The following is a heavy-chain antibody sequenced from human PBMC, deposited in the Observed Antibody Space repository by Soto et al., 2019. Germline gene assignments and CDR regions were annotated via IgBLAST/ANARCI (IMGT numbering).Heavy chain of an antibody. J-gene: IGHJ4*02. CDR1: GYTFTSYY. CDR2: INPSGGST. Sequence: ASVKVSCKASGYTFTSYYMHWVRQAPGQGLEWMGIINPSGGSTSYAQKFQGRVTMTRDTSTSTVYMELSSLRSEDTAVYYCASTIEGITMVRGAPGYWGQGTLVTVS. CDR3: ASTIEGITMVRGAPGY. D-gene: IGHD3-10*01. V-gene: IGHV1-46*01.